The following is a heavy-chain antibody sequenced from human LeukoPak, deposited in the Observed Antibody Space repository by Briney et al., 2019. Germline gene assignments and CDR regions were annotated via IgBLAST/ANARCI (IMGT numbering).Heavy chain of an antibody. J-gene: IGHJ3*02. Sequence: ASETLSLTCGVSGYSIRAGYYWGWVRQPPGQGLEWIGSVYHSGSTYYNPSLKSQVNILVDTSKNQFSLRLTSVTAADTAVYYCAGSYFSLGAFDIWGQGTMVTVSS. CDR3: AGSYFSLGAFDI. CDR2: VYHSGST. CDR1: GYSIRAGYY. D-gene: IGHD2/OR15-2a*01. V-gene: IGHV4-38-2*01.